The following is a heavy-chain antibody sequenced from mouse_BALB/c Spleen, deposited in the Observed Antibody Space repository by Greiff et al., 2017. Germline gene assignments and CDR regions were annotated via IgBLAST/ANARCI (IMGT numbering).Heavy chain of an antibody. CDR3: ARSYYYGSRRYFDV. Sequence: QVQLQQSGPELVKPGASVKISCKASGYTFTDYYINWVKQKPGQGLEWIGWIYPGSGNTKYNEKFKGKATLTVDTSSSTAYMQLSSLTSEDTAVYFCARSYYYGSRRYFDVWGAGTTDTVSS. D-gene: IGHD1-1*01. V-gene: IGHV1-84*02. J-gene: IGHJ1*01. CDR2: IYPGSGNT. CDR1: GYTFTDYY.